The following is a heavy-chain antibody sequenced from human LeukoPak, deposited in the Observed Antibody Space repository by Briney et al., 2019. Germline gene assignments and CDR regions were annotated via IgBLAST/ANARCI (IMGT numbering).Heavy chain of an antibody. CDR1: GYTFTGYY. Sequence: ASVKVSCKASGYTFTGYYMHWVRQAPGQGLEWMGWINPNSGGTNYAQKLQGRVTMTRDTSISTAYMELSRLRSDDTAVYYCARTGIVYYYDSSGYYYLDYWGQGTLVTVSS. CDR2: INPNSGGT. J-gene: IGHJ4*02. D-gene: IGHD3-22*01. CDR3: ARTGIVYYYDSSGYYYLDY. V-gene: IGHV1-2*02.